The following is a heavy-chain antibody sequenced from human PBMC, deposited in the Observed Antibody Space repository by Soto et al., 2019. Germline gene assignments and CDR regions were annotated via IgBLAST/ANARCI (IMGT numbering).Heavy chain of an antibody. D-gene: IGHD4-17*01. CDR2: IDWDDDK. CDR1: GFALSSKGMR. CDR3: ARSPGGFTVATYFFDY. V-gene: IGHV2-70*04. J-gene: IGHJ4*02. Sequence: SGPTLVNPTQTLTLTCTFSGFALSSKGMRVSWIRQPPGKALEWLARIDWDDDKFYSPSLRTRLTISKDTSKNQVVLTMTNVDPKDTATYYCARSPGGFTVATYFFDYWGQGTLVTVSS.